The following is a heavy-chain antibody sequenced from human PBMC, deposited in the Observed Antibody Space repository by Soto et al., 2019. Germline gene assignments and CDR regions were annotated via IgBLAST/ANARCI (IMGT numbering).Heavy chain of an antibody. Sequence: QVELVQSGAEVKKPGSSVKVSCKASGVTFSSYAINWVRQAPGQGLEWIGGIIPIIDTTNYAQKFQGRVKVTADESTRTTYMELSSLRSEDTAVYYCVRGRDGHNSYYSDHWGPGTQVAVSS. CDR3: VRGRDGHNSYYSDH. V-gene: IGHV1-69*01. J-gene: IGHJ4*02. CDR2: IIPIIDTT. CDR1: GVTFSSYA.